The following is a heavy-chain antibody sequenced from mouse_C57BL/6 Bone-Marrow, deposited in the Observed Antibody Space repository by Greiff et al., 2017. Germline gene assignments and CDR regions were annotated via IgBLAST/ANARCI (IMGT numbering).Heavy chain of an antibody. J-gene: IGHJ4*01. CDR3: ARREYYAMDY. CDR1: GYTFTSYG. CDR2: IYPRSGNT. Sequence: QVQLQQSGAELARPGASVKLSCKASGYTFTSYGISWVKQRTGQGLEWIGEIYPRSGNTYYNEKFKGNATLTADKSSSTAYMELRSLTSEYSAVYFYARREYYAMDYWGQGTSVTVSS. V-gene: IGHV1-81*01.